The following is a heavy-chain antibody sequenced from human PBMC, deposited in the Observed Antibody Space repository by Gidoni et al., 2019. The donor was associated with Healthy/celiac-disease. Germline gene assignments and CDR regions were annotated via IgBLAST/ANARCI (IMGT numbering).Heavy chain of an antibody. D-gene: IGHD3-10*01. CDR1: GFPLTSYG. CDR3: AKVPTITMVRGTDMVY. Sequence: QVQLVASGGGVVQPGRSLRLSCSASGFPLTSYGMHWVRQAPGKGLEWVAVISYDGSNKYYADSVKGRFTISRDNSKNTLYLQMNSLRAEDTAVYYCAKVPTITMVRGTDMVYWGQGTLVTVSS. V-gene: IGHV3-30*18. CDR2: ISYDGSNK. J-gene: IGHJ4*02.